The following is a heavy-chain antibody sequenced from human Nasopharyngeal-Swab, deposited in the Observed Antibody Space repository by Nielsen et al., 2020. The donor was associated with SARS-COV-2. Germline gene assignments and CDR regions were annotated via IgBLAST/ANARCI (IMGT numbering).Heavy chain of an antibody. V-gene: IGHV3-48*04. Sequence: GESLKISCAASGFTFSSYAMSWVRQAPGKGLEWLSYISSSGITIYYADSVKGRFTISRDNAKNSLFLQMNSLRAEDTAVYFCARGLEDLGGDYWGQGTLVTVSS. CDR3: ARGLEDLGGDY. D-gene: IGHD3-10*01. CDR1: GFTFSSYA. CDR2: ISSSGITI. J-gene: IGHJ4*02.